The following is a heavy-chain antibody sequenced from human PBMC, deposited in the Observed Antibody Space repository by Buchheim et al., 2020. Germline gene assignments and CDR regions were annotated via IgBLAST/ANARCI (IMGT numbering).Heavy chain of an antibody. D-gene: IGHD6-13*01. CDR1: GYTFTNYW. Sequence: EVQLVQSGAEVKKPGESLKISCRTSGYTFTNYWIAWVRQMPGKGLEWMGIDNCGDSDTRYSPSFQGQVTISADRPIPTAYPQWSSLKASDTAIYYCARQFCDTSSCHYDYWGQGTL. CDR2: DNCGDSDT. J-gene: IGHJ4*02. CDR3: ARQFCDTSSCHYDY. V-gene: IGHV5-51*01.